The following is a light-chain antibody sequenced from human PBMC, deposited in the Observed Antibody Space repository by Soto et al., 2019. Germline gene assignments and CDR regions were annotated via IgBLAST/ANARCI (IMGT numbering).Light chain of an antibody. CDR3: QQYENLPT. Sequence: DIPMTQSPSSLSASVGDRVTITCQASQNINNYLNWYQQKPGRAPKLLIYDASNLEAGVPSRFRGSGSGTDFTFTISRLQPEDIATYYCQQYENLPTCGQGTRLEIK. V-gene: IGKV1-33*01. CDR1: QNINNY. CDR2: DAS. J-gene: IGKJ5*01.